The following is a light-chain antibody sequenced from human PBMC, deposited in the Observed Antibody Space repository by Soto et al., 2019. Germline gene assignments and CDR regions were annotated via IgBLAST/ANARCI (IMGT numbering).Light chain of an antibody. J-gene: IGKJ1*01. CDR2: GAS. CDR3: HQYGTSPWT. Sequence: EIVLTQSPGTLSLSPGERATLSCRASQSVSKYLAWYQQKPGQAPRVLIYGASSRATGIPDRFSGSGSGTYFTLTISRLEPEDFAVYYCHQYGTSPWTLGQGTKVEIK. CDR1: QSVSKY. V-gene: IGKV3-20*01.